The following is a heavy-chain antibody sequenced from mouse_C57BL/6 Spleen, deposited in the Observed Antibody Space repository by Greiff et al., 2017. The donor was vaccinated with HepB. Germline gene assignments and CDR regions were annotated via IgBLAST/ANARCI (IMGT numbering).Heavy chain of an antibody. CDR2: INPNYGTT. Sequence: VHVKQSGPELVKPGASVKISCKASGYSFTDYNMNWVKQSNGKSLEWIGVINPNYGTTSYNQKFKGKATLTVDQSSSTAYMQLTSLTSEDSAVYYCAREYYSNYGWYFDVWGTGTTVTVSS. J-gene: IGHJ1*03. CDR1: GYSFTDYN. V-gene: IGHV1-39*01. CDR3: AREYYSNYGWYFDV. D-gene: IGHD2-5*01.